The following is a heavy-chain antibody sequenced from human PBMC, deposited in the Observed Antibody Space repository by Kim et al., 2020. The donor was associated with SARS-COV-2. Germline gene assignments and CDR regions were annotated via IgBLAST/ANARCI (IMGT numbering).Heavy chain of an antibody. CDR2: IYYSGST. CDR3: ARYLGPGIAAAGMGSWFDP. D-gene: IGHD6-13*01. Sequence: SETLSRTCTVSGGSISSSSYYWGWIRQPPGKGLEWIGSIYYSGSTYYNPSLKSRVTISVDTSKNQFSLKLSSVTAADTAVYYCARYLGPGIAAAGMGSWFDPWGQGTLVTVSS. CDR1: GGSISSSSYY. V-gene: IGHV4-39*07. J-gene: IGHJ5*02.